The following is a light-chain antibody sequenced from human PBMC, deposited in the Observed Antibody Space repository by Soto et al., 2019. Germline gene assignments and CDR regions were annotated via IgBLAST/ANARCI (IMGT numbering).Light chain of an antibody. J-gene: IGKJ5*01. CDR3: QHYHGWPIT. V-gene: IGKV3-15*01. CDR1: QSVSSN. CDR2: GAS. Sequence: EIVMTQSASTLSVSAGERATLSCGASQSVSSNLAWYQQKTGQAPRLLIYGASTRATGIPARFSGSGYGTEFTLTISSLQSEDFAVYYCQHYHGWPITFGQGTRLEIK.